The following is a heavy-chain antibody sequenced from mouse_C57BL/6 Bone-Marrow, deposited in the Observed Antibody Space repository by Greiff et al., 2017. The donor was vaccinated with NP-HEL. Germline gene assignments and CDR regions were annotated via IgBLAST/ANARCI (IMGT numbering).Heavy chain of an antibody. CDR1: GYTFTDHI. V-gene: IGHV1-11*01. J-gene: IGHJ4*01. D-gene: IGHD2-3*01. Sequence: LMESGAELASPGASVTLSCKASGYTFTDHIMNWVKKRPGQGLEWIGRIYPVSGETNYNQKFMGKATFSVDRSSSTVYMVLNSLTSEDPAVYYCGRGGWLLQDAMDYWGQGTSVTVSS. CDR2: IYPVSGET. CDR3: GRGGWLLQDAMDY.